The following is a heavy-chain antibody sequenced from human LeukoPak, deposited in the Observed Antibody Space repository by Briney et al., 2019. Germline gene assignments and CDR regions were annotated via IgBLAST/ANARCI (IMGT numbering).Heavy chain of an antibody. Sequence: ESSETLSLTCAVYGGSFSGYYWSWIRQPAGKGLEWIRRIYTSGSTNYNPSLKSRVTISIDTSKNQFSLKLNSVTAADTAVYYCANARQWLAFDSWGQGTLITVSS. CDR3: ANARQWLAFDS. V-gene: IGHV4-59*10. J-gene: IGHJ4*02. CDR2: IYTSGST. CDR1: GGSFSGYY. D-gene: IGHD6-19*01.